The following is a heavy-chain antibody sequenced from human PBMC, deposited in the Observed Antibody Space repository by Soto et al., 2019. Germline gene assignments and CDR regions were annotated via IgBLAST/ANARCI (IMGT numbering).Heavy chain of an antibody. CDR1: GFRFSDYG. J-gene: IGHJ3*01. D-gene: IGHD3-16*01. CDR2: ISAFHGTT. Sequence: QDQLVQSGAELRKPGASVRVSCRAAGFRFSDYGVNWLRQAPGPGLEWMGWISAFHGTTETAQGLQDRVTMTTASSTATAHMNLTNLTTYYKSIYYCARSYYFSDAFDVWGQGTMVTVSS. CDR3: ARSYYFSDAFDV. V-gene: IGHV1-18*01.